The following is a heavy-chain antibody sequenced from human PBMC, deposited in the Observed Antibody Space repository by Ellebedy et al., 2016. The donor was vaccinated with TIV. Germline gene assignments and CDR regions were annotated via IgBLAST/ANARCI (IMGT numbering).Heavy chain of an antibody. V-gene: IGHV3-21*01. CDR3: ARAYLYCSSTSCSHFDY. CDR2: ISNSSTYI. CDR1: ESTFSSYG. J-gene: IGHJ4*02. D-gene: IGHD2-2*01. Sequence: GESLKISCEASESTFSSYGMNWVRQAPGKGLEWVSSISNSSTYIYYADSVKGRFTISRDNAKNSLYLQMNSLRVEDTAVYYCARAYLYCSSTSCSHFDYWGQGTLVTVSS.